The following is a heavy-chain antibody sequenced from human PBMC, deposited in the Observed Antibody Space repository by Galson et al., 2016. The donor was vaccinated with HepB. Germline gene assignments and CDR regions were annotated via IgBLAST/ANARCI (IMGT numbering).Heavy chain of an antibody. J-gene: IGHJ4*02. D-gene: IGHD2/OR15-2a*01. CDR2: LIPIFGTA. Sequence: SVKVSCKASGGTFSSYLISWVRQAPGQGLEWMGGLIPIFGTANYAQKFQGRVTIIADEPTTTTYMELSSLRSEDTAVYYCASGEYWGQGTLVTVTS. CDR1: GGTFSSYL. V-gene: IGHV1-69*13. CDR3: ASGEY.